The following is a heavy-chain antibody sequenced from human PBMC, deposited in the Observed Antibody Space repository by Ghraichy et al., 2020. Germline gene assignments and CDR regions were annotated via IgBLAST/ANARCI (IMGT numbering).Heavy chain of an antibody. D-gene: IGHD2-15*01. V-gene: IGHV3-48*01. J-gene: IGHJ2*01. CDR2: ISSSSSTI. CDR3: ARGSPPVFVVAANLGNWYFDL. CDR1: GFTFSSYS. Sequence: GGSLRLSCAASGFTFSSYSMNWVRQAPGKGLEWVSYISSSSSTIYYADSVKGRFTISRDNAKNSLYLQMNSLRAEDTAVYYCARGSPPVFVVAANLGNWYFDLWGRGTLVTVSS.